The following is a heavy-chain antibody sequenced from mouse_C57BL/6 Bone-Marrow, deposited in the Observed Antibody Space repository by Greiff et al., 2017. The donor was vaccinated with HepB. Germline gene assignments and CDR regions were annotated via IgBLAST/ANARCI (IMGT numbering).Heavy chain of an antibody. D-gene: IGHD2-4*01. V-gene: IGHV5-6*01. CDR1: GFTFSSYG. J-gene: IGHJ2*01. CDR2: ISSGGSYT. CDR3: ARPGDYDLYFDY. Sequence: EVQRVESGGDLVKPGGSLKLSCAASGFTFSSYGMSWVRQTPDKRLEWVATISSGGSYTYYPDSVKGRFTIARDNAKNTLYLQMGSLKSEDTAMYYCARPGDYDLYFDYWGQGTTLTVSS.